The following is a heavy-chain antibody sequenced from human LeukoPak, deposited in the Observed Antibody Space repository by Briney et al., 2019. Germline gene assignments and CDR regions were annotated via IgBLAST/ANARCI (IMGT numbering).Heavy chain of an antibody. J-gene: IGHJ6*02. CDR1: GGSFSGYY. V-gene: IGHV4-34*01. Sequence: SETLSLTCAVYGGSFSGYYWSWIRQPPGKGLEWIGEINHSGSTNYNSSLKSRVTISVDTSKNQFSLKLSSVTAADTAVYYCARARSIAARPRTYYYYGMDVWGQGTTVSVSS. CDR2: INHSGST. CDR3: ARARSIAARPRTYYYYGMDV. D-gene: IGHD6-6*01.